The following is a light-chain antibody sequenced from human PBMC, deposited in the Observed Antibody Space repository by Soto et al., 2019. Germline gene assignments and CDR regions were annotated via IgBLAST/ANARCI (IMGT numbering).Light chain of an antibody. CDR3: QHYNSYSEA. J-gene: IGKJ1*01. CDR2: KAS. Sequence: IQMTQSPSSLCASVGDRVTITCRASQTISSWLAWYQQKPGKAPKLLIYKASTLKSGVPSRFSGSGSGTEFTLTISSLQPDDFATYYCQHYNSYSEAFGQGTKVDIK. CDR1: QTISSW. V-gene: IGKV1-5*03.